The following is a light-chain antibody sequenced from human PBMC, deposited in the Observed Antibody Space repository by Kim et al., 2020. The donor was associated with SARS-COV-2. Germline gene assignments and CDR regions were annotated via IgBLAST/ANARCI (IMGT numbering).Light chain of an antibody. Sequence: EIVMTQSPATLSMSPGERATLSCRASQSVSSKLAWYQQKPGQAPRLLIFGASTRATGIPARFSGSGSGTEFTLTISSLQSEDSAVYYCQQYSYWPPITFGQGTRLEIK. CDR1: QSVSSK. V-gene: IGKV3-15*01. CDR2: GAS. CDR3: QQYSYWPPIT. J-gene: IGKJ5*01.